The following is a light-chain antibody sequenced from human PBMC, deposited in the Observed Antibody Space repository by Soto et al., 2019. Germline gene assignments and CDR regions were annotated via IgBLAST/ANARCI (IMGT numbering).Light chain of an antibody. Sequence: ALTQPASVSGSPGPLITISFTGNSSDVGGYNYVSWYQHHPGKAPKLIIYDVTNRPSGVSNPFSGSKSGNTASLTISGLQPEDEADYYCSSYTTSNTRQIVFGTGTKVTVL. CDR3: SSYTTSNTRQIV. CDR1: SSDVGGYNY. J-gene: IGLJ1*01. V-gene: IGLV2-14*03. CDR2: DVT.